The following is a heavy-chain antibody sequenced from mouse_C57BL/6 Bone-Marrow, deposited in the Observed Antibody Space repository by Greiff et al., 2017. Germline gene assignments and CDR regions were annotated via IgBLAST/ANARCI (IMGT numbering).Heavy chain of an antibody. CDR1: GYTFTSYG. CDR2: IYPRSGNT. J-gene: IGHJ4*01. Sequence: HVQLQQSGAELARPGASVKLSCKASGYTFTSYGISWVKQRTGQGLEWIGEIYPRSGNTYYNEKFKGKATLTADKSSSTAYMELRSLTSEDSAVYFCAREATTVVARYAMDYWGQGTSVTVSS. CDR3: AREATTVVARYAMDY. V-gene: IGHV1-81*01. D-gene: IGHD1-1*01.